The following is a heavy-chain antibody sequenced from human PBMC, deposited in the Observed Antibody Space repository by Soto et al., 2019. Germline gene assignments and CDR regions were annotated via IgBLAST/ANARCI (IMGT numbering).Heavy chain of an antibody. J-gene: IGHJ4*02. Sequence: QVQLVQSGAEVKKPGSSVKVSCKASGGTFSRYAINWLRQAPGQGLEWMGGIIPVFGKANYAQKFQGRVTITADESTTTGYMELRSLTSEVTAVYYCARDGTLYDSSAYYYVYWGQGTLVTVSS. CDR1: GGTFSRYA. CDR3: ARDGTLYDSSAYYYVY. CDR2: IIPVFGKA. V-gene: IGHV1-69*01. D-gene: IGHD3-22*01.